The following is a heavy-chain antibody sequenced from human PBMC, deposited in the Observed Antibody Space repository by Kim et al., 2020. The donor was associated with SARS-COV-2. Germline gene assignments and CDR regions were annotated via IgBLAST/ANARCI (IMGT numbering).Heavy chain of an antibody. D-gene: IGHD5-18*01. Sequence: GGSLRLSCAASGFTFSSYAMSCVRQAPGKGLEWVSAISGSGGSTYYADSVKGRFTISRDNSKNTLYLQMNSLRAEDTAVYYCAKDRAIQLWASYYYYGMDVWGQGTTVTVSS. CDR3: AKDRAIQLWASYYYYGMDV. CDR1: GFTFSSYA. V-gene: IGHV3-23*01. J-gene: IGHJ6*02. CDR2: ISGSGGST.